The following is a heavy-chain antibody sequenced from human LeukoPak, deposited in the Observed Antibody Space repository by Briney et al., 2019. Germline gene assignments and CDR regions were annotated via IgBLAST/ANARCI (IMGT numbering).Heavy chain of an antibody. D-gene: IGHD6-13*01. CDR1: GCSISSSNW. Sequence: PSETLSLTCAASGCSISSSNWRSWVRQPPGKGLEWIGEIYHSGSTNYNPSLKGRVTISVDTAKNQFSLKLRSVTAEDTAVYYCARGVIAAGGNDFDYWGQGTLVTVSS. CDR3: ARGVIAAGGNDFDY. J-gene: IGHJ4*02. CDR2: IYHSGST. V-gene: IGHV4-4*02.